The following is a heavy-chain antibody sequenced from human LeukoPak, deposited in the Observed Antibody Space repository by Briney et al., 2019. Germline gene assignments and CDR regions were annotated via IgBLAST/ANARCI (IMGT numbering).Heavy chain of an antibody. Sequence: SETLSLTCAVYGGSFSGYYWSWIRQPPGKGLEWIGEINHSGSTNYNPSLKSRVTISVDTSKNQFSLKLSSVTAADTAVYYRARDILTGYSFDYWGQGTLVTVSS. CDR1: GGSFSGYY. CDR3: ARDILTGYSFDY. J-gene: IGHJ4*02. V-gene: IGHV4-34*01. CDR2: INHSGST. D-gene: IGHD3-9*01.